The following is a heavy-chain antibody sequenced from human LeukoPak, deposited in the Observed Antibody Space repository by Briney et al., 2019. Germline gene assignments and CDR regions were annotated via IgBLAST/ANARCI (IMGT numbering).Heavy chain of an antibody. CDR2: IYYSGST. J-gene: IGHJ4*02. CDR3: ARGDGYNWDY. CDR1: GVSVSSGSYY. D-gene: IGHD5-24*01. Sequence: SETLSLTCTVFGVSVSSGSYYWSWIRQPPGKGLEWIGYIYYSGSTNYNPSLKSRVTISVDTSKNQFSLKLSSVTAADTAVYYCARGDGYNWDYWGQGTLVTVSS. V-gene: IGHV4-61*01.